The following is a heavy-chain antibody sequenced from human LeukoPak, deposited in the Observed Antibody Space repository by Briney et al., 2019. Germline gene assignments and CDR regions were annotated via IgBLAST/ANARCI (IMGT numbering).Heavy chain of an antibody. D-gene: IGHD5/OR15-5a*01. J-gene: IGHJ3*02. CDR2: ISDSGGST. CDR3: AKDRSRGPPGAFDI. V-gene: IGHV3-23*01. CDR1: GFTFSSYA. Sequence: GGSLRLSCAASGFTFSSYAMNWVRQAPGKGLEWVSVISDSGGSTYYADSVKGRFTISRDNSKNTLYLQMNSLRAEDTAVYYCAKDRSRGPPGAFDIWGQGTMVTVSS.